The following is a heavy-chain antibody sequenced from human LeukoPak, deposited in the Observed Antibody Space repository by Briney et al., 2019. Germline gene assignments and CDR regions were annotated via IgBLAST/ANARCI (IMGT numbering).Heavy chain of an antibody. Sequence: PGGSLRLSCAASGFTFSSYAMSWVRQAPGKGLEWVSAISGSGGSTYYADSVKGRFTISRDNSKNTLYLQMNSLRAEDTAVYHCASGVVVTAWNWFDPWGQGTLVTVSS. CDR3: ASGVVVTAWNWFDP. D-gene: IGHD2-21*02. V-gene: IGHV3-23*01. CDR1: GFTFSSYA. J-gene: IGHJ5*02. CDR2: ISGSGGST.